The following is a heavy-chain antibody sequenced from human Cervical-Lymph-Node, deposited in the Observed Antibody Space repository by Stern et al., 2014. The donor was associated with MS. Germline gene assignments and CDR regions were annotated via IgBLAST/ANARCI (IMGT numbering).Heavy chain of an antibody. V-gene: IGHV3-7*01. CDR3: ARRIQPFDY. D-gene: IGHD5-18*01. J-gene: IGHJ4*02. CDR1: GFTFSTYW. CDR2: IKQDGSDK. Sequence: EVQLVQSGAGLVQPGGSLRLSCAASGFTFSTYWMTWVRQAPGKGLEWEANIKQDGSDKYYLESVKGRFTISRDSAKNSLYLQMNSLRAEDTTVYYCARRIQPFDYWGQGTLVTVSS.